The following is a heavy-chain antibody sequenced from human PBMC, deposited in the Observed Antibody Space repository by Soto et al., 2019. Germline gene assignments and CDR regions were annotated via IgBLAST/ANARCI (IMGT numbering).Heavy chain of an antibody. J-gene: IGHJ6*03. D-gene: IGHD6-13*01. CDR3: ASANSSSSYFYYYYMDV. V-gene: IGHV4-34*01. CDR1: GGSFSGYY. CDR2: INHSGST. Sequence: SETLSLTCAVYGGSFSGYYWSWIRQPPGKGLEWIGEINHSGSTNYNPSLKSRVTISVDTSKNQFSLKLSSVTAADTAVYYFASANSSSSYFYYYYMDVWGKGTTVTVSS.